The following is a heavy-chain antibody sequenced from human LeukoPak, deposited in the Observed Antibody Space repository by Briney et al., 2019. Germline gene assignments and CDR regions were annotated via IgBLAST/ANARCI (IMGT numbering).Heavy chain of an antibody. CDR3: ARDSSGYYSHEYWFDP. CDR1: GGTFSSYT. Sequence: SVKVSCKASGGTFSSYTISWVRQAPGQGLEWMGRIIPILGIANYAQKFQGRVTVTADKSTSTAYMELSSLRSEDTAVYYCARDSSGYYSHEYWFDPWGQGTLVTVSS. J-gene: IGHJ5*02. CDR2: IIPILGIA. V-gene: IGHV1-69*04. D-gene: IGHD3-22*01.